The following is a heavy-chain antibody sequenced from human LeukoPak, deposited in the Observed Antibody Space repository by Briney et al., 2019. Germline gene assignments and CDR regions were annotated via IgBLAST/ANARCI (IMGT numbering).Heavy chain of an antibody. Sequence: ASVKVSCKASGYTFTSYDINWVRQATGQGLEWMGWMNPNSGNTGYAQKFQGRVTITRNTSISTAYMELSSLRSEDTAVYYCARGLFEVGTTVDYWGQGTLVTVPS. CDR3: ARGLFEVGTTVDY. CDR1: GYTFTSYD. J-gene: IGHJ4*02. V-gene: IGHV1-8*03. CDR2: MNPNSGNT. D-gene: IGHD2-21*01.